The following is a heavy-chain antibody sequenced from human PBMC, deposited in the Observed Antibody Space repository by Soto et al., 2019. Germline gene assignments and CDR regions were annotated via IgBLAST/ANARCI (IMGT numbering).Heavy chain of an antibody. CDR2: IDIAGDT. CDR1: GFTFSNYD. V-gene: IGHV3-13*01. CDR3: ARAARWLQSRYFDL. D-gene: IGHD5-12*01. J-gene: IGHJ2*01. Sequence: GSLRLSCAASGFTFSNYDMHWVRHSTGKGLEWVSAIDIAGDTYYPDSVKGRFTISREKAKNSLYLQMNSLRADDTAVYYCARAARWLQSRYFDLWGRGTLVTVS.